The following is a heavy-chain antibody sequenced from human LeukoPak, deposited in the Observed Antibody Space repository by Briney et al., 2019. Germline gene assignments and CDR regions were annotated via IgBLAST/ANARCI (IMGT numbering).Heavy chain of an antibody. CDR2: ISSRSSYI. V-gene: IGHV3-21*04. J-gene: IGHJ4*02. CDR1: GFTFSSYR. Sequence: GGSLRLSCAASGFTFSSYRMNWVRQAPGKGLEWVSSISSRSSYIYYADSLKGRFTISRDNAKNSLYLQMNSLRAEDTAFYYCARGLMGGYPYFENWGQGTLVTVSS. D-gene: IGHD3-22*01. CDR3: ARGLMGGYPYFEN.